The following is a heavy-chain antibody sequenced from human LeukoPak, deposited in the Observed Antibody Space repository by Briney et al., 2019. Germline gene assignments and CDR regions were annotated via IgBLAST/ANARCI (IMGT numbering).Heavy chain of an antibody. D-gene: IGHD3-22*01. V-gene: IGHV3-30-3*01. CDR1: GFTFNRYA. CDR3: ARALSSYHFDSSGYSL. Sequence: GGSLRPSCAASGFTFNRYAMHWVRQAPGKGLEWVAFISYDGNIKSNVDSEKGRFTISRDNAKNSLYLQMNSLRAEDTAVYYCARALSSYHFDSSGYSLWGQGALVTVSS. J-gene: IGHJ4*02. CDR2: ISYDGNIK.